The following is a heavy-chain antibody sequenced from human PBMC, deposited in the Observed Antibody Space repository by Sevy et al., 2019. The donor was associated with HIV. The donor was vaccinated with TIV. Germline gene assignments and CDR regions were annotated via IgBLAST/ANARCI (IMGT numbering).Heavy chain of an antibody. CDR3: TREDIVLGEDNYYGMDV. Sequence: GGSLRLSCGASGFTFSTYWMSWVRQAPGKGLEWVSNIYSDGRTYYADSVRGRFTISRDTSKNTVYLEMKSLRAEDTAVYYCTREDIVLGEDNYYGMDVWGHGTTVTVSS. J-gene: IGHJ6*02. V-gene: IGHV3-53*01. D-gene: IGHD2-15*01. CDR1: GFTFSTYW. CDR2: IYSDGRT.